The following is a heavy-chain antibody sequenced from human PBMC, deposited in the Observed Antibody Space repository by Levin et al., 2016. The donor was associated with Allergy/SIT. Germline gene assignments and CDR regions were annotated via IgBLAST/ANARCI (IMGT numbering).Heavy chain of an antibody. V-gene: IGHV1-46*02. CDR1: GYNFNSYY. CDR3: ARDSTRGDIEY. D-gene: IGHD3-10*01. J-gene: IGHJ4*02. CDR2: INPSGGST. Sequence: ASVKVSCKPSGYNFNSYYIHWVRQAPGQGLEWMGIINPSGGSTDYAQKFQGRFTMTRDTSTSTVYMELTSLKSEDTAVYYCARDSTRGDIEYWGQGTLVTVS.